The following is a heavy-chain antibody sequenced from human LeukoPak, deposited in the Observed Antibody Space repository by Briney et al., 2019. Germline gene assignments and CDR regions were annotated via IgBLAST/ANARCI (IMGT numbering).Heavy chain of an antibody. Sequence: AGGSLRLSCAASGFTFSSYAMSWVRQAPGEGLEWVSAISGSGGSTYYADSVKGRFTISRDNSKNTLYLQMNSLRAEDTAVYYCANLSPRIAAAGSYWGQGTLVTVSS. CDR2: ISGSGGST. CDR1: GFTFSSYA. D-gene: IGHD6-13*01. CDR3: ANLSPRIAAAGSY. V-gene: IGHV3-23*01. J-gene: IGHJ4*02.